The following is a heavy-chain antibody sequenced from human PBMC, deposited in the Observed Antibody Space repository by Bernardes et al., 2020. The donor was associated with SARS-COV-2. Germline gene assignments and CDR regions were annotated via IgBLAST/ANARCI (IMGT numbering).Heavy chain of an antibody. V-gene: IGHV1-58*02. CDR3: AADLGYCGGDCFDY. J-gene: IGHJ4*02. D-gene: IGHD2-21*01. Sequence: SVKVSCKASGFTFTSSAMQWVRQARGQRLEWIGWIVVGSGNTNYAQKFQERVTITRDMSTSTAYMELSSLRSEDTAVYYCAADLGYCGGDCFDYWGQGTLVTVSS. CDR1: GFTFTSSA. CDR2: IVVGSGNT.